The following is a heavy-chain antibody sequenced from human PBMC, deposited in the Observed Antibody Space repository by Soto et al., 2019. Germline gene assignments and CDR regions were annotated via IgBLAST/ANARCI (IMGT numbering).Heavy chain of an antibody. CDR1: GFTFGDYA. CDR2: IRSKAYGGTT. D-gene: IGHD4-17*01. CDR3: TRLKGRTVTDYYYYYMDV. Sequence: GGSLRLSCTASGFTFGDYAMRWFRQAPGKGLEWVGFIRSKAYGGTTEYAASVKGRFTISRDDSKSIAYLQMNSLKTEDTAVYYCTRLKGRTVTDYYYYYMDVWGKGTTVTVSS. V-gene: IGHV3-49*03. J-gene: IGHJ6*03.